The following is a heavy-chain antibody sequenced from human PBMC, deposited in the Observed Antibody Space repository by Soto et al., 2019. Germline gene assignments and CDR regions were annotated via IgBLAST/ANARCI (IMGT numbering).Heavy chain of an antibody. J-gene: IGHJ4*02. Sequence: QVQLEQSGAEMKKPGSSVKVSCKASRDTFSSSGFSWVRRAPGQGLEWIGGFIPIFGTANYAPNFQGRVSITADESTGMVYMDLSSLRSDDTAVYYCARSEYSYGPIFDWGQGTLVSVSS. V-gene: IGHV1-69*01. D-gene: IGHD5-18*01. CDR1: RDTFSSSG. CDR2: FIPIFGTA. CDR3: ARSEYSYGPIFD.